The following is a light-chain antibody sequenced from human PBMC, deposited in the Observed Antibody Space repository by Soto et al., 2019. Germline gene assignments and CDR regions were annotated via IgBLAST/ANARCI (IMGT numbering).Light chain of an antibody. Sequence: EMVMTQSPATLSVAPGERATLSCRASQSVSSNLAWYQQKPGQAPRLLIYGASSRATGTPDRFSGSGSGTDFTLTISRLEPEDFAVYYCQQYGSSPPSVTFGQGTRLEIK. CDR1: QSVSSN. J-gene: IGKJ5*01. V-gene: IGKV3-20*01. CDR2: GAS. CDR3: QQYGSSPPSVT.